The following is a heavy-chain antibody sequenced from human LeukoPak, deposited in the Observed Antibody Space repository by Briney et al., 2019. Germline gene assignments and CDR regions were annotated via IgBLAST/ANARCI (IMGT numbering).Heavy chain of an antibody. D-gene: IGHD3-10*01. CDR2: IIPIFGTA. CDR3: AATMVRGVIIPYYFDY. CDR1: GGTFSSYA. Sequence: ASMKVSCKASGGTFSSYAISWVRQAPGQGLEWMGGIIPIFGTANYAQKFQGRVTITADESTSTAYMELSSLRSEDTAAYYCAATMVRGVIIPYYFDYWGQGTLVTVSS. J-gene: IGHJ4*02. V-gene: IGHV1-69*13.